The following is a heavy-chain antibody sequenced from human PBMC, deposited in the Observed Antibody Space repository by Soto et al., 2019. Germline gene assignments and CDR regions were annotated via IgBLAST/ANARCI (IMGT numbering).Heavy chain of an antibody. J-gene: IGHJ4*02. CDR3: STDIITMIARDFDY. Sequence: SETLSLTCAVSGGSIRSGGYSWSWIRQPPGKGLEWIGYIYHSGSTYYNPSLKSRVTISVDRSKNQFSLKLSSVTAADTAMYYCSTDIITMIARDFDYWGQGTLVTVS. CDR1: GGSIRSGGYS. V-gene: IGHV4-30-2*01. CDR2: IYHSGST. D-gene: IGHD3-22*01.